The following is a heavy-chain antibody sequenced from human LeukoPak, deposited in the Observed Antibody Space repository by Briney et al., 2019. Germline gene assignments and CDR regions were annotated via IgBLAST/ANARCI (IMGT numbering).Heavy chain of an antibody. CDR1: GFIFSNAW. D-gene: IGHD2-2*02. CDR2: IKSKTDGGTT. CDR3: ARYCSSTSCYRPP. V-gene: IGHV3-15*01. Sequence: PGGSLRLPCAASGFIFSNAWMTWVRQAPGKGLEWVGRIKSKTDGGTTDYAAPVKGRFTISRDDSKNTLYLHLTSLKTEDTAVYYCARYCSSTSCYRPPWGQGTLVTVSS. J-gene: IGHJ5*02.